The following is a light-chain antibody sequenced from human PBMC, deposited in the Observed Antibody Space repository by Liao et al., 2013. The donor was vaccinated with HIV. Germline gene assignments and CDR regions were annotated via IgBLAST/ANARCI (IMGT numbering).Light chain of an antibody. CDR3: QAWDSSTACVV. CDR2: QDS. CDR1: KLGDQY. Sequence: SYVLTQPPSVSVSPGETASVTCSGDKLGDQYVSWYQQKPGQSPVLVTYQDSMRPSGIPERFSGSNSGNTATLTISGTQAMDEADYYCQAWDSSTACVVFGGGTKLTVL. J-gene: IGLJ3*02. V-gene: IGLV3-1*01.